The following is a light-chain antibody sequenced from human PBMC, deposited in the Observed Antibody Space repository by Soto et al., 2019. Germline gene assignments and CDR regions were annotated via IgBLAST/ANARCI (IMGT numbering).Light chain of an antibody. V-gene: IGKV1-6*01. CDR3: LQDYNYPRT. CDR2: SAS. CDR1: KGIRTD. J-gene: IGKJ1*01. Sequence: AIQLTQSPSSLSASVGDKVTITCRANKGIRTDIGWYQQKPGKAPNLLIYSASTLKTGVPARFSGSGSGADFTLTISSLQPEDVATYYCLQDYNYPRTFGQGTRVEI.